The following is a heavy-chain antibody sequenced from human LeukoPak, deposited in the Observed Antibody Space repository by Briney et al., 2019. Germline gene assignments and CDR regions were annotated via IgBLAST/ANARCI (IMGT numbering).Heavy chain of an antibody. V-gene: IGHV3-30*02. CDR2: IWYDGSNK. J-gene: IGHJ4*02. D-gene: IGHD3-3*01. Sequence: GGSLRLSCAASGFTFSRNGIHWVRQAPGKRLEWVAVIWYDGSNKYYADSVKGRFTISRDNSKNTLYLQMNSLRAEDTAVYYCAKDAHIGSRFGVASTKDYWGQGTLVTVSS. CDR1: GFTFSRNG. CDR3: AKDAHIGSRFGVASTKDY.